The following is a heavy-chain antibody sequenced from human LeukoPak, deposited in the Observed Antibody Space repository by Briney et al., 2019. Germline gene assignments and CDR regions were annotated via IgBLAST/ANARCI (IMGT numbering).Heavy chain of an antibody. V-gene: IGHV1-8*01. CDR2: MNPNSGNT. CDR1: GYTFTSYD. J-gene: IGHJ4*02. Sequence: ASVKVSCKASGYTFTSYDINWVRQATGQGLEWMGWMNPNSGNTGYAQKFQGRVTMTRNTSISTAYMELSSLRSEDTAVYYSARGRTVTTPGDYWGQGTLVTVSS. D-gene: IGHD4-17*01. CDR3: ARGRTVTTPGDY.